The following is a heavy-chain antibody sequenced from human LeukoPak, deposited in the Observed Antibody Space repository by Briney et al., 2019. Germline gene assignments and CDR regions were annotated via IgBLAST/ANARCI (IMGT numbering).Heavy chain of an antibody. CDR1: GFTFSSYG. D-gene: IGHD2-2*01. Sequence: PGGSLRLSCAASGFTFSSYGMSWVRQAPGKGPEWVSGISGSGGSTHYADSVKGRFTISRDDSKNTLFLQIDSLRPEDTAVYFCARGDCSSATCDYYYYGLDVWGQGTTVTVSS. V-gene: IGHV3-23*01. J-gene: IGHJ6*02. CDR3: ARGDCSSATCDYYYYGLDV. CDR2: ISGSGGST.